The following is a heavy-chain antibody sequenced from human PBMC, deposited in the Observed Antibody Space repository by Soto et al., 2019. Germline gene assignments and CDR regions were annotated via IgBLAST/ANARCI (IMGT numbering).Heavy chain of an antibody. Sequence: SETLSLTCTVSGDSISSSRYYWGWIRQPPGKGLEWIGSIYYSGSTYYNPSLKSRVTISVDTSKNQFSLTLSAVTAADTAMYYCSTSAYDTNGYYRFDPWGQGTLVTVSS. CDR3: STSAYDTNGYYRFDP. J-gene: IGHJ5*01. CDR2: IYYSGST. CDR1: GDSISSSRYY. D-gene: IGHD3-22*01. V-gene: IGHV4-39*01.